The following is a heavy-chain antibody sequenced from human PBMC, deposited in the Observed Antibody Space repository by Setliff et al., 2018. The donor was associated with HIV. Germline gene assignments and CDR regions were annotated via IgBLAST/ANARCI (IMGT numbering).Heavy chain of an antibody. CDR2: IYPGDSDT. D-gene: IGHD6-13*01. V-gene: IGHV5-51*01. Sequence: GESLKISCRASGYSFSTFWIAWARQMPGKGLEWMGIIYPGDSDTRYSPSFQGQVTISADKSITTAYLQWSSLKASDTAMYFCARRDGRSMNAFQIWGPGTVVTVSS. CDR3: ARRDGRSMNAFQI. J-gene: IGHJ3*01. CDR1: GYSFSTFW.